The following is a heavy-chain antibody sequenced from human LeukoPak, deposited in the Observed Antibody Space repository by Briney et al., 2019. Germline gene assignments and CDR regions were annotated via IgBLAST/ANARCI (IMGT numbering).Heavy chain of an antibody. J-gene: IGHJ4*02. D-gene: IGHD3-16*02. Sequence: SGGSLRLSCAASGFLFSNYEMNWVRQAPGKGLEWVSYISSSGSTIYYADSVKGRFTISRDNAKNSLYLQMNSLRAEDTAVYYCARVPNGITFGGVIDHFDYWGQGTLVTVSS. CDR2: ISSSGSTI. V-gene: IGHV3-48*03. CDR1: GFLFSNYE. CDR3: ARVPNGITFGGVIDHFDY.